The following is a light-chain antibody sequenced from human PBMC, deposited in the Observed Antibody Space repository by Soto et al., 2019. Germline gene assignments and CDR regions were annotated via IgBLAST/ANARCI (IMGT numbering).Light chain of an antibody. J-gene: IGKJ5*01. CDR1: QDIAIY. V-gene: IGKV1-9*01. CDR3: QQYNTYST. Sequence: IQLTQSPSSLSASVGDRVTITCRASQDIAIYLAWYQQKPGEAPKLLIYAASTLYGGVPSRFSGSGSGTDFALTITSLQADDFATYYCQQYNTYSTVGQGTRLEIK. CDR2: AAS.